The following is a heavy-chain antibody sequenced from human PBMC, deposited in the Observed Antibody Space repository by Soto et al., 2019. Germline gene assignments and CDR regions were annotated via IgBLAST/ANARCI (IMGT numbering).Heavy chain of an antibody. Sequence: QVQLQESGPGLVKPSQTLSLTCTVSGGSISSGDYYWSWIRQPPGKGLEWIGDIYYSGSTYYNPSLTSRVTISVDTSKTQFSLKLSSVTAADTAVYYCARDVAPGDSDDAFDIWGQGTMVTVSS. V-gene: IGHV4-30-4*01. CDR2: IYYSGST. CDR1: GGSISSGDYY. D-gene: IGHD2-21*02. J-gene: IGHJ3*02. CDR3: ARDVAPGDSDDAFDI.